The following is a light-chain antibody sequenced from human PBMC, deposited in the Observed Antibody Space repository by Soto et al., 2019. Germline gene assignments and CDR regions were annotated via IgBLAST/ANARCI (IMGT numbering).Light chain of an antibody. V-gene: IGLV2-8*01. J-gene: IGLJ3*02. Sequence: QSALTQPPSASGSPGQSVTISCTGTSSDVGGYNYVSWYQQHPGKAPKFMIYEVSKRPSGVPARFSGSKSGNTASLTVSGLQAEDEADYYCSSYAGSNNFVVFGGGTKRTVL. CDR2: EVS. CDR3: SSYAGSNNFVV. CDR1: SSDVGGYNY.